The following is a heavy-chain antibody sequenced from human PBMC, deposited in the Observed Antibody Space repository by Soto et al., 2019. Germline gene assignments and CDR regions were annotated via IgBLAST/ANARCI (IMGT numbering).Heavy chain of an antibody. CDR1: GFTFSSYA. CDR2: ISGSGGST. V-gene: IGHV3-23*01. CDR3: AKAPYSGYDSDYHYYGMDV. D-gene: IGHD5-12*01. J-gene: IGHJ6*02. Sequence: WGSLRLSCAASGFTFSSYAMIFCRHAPLKWLEWVSAISGSGGSTYYADSVRGRFTISRDNSKNTLYLQMNSLRAEDTAVYYCAKAPYSGYDSDYHYYGMDVWGQGTTVTVSS.